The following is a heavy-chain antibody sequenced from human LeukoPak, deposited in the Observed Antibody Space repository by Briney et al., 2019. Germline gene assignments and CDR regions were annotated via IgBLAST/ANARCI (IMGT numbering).Heavy chain of an antibody. CDR3: AKDRLERRFDY. CDR1: GFTFSSYA. D-gene: IGHD1-1*01. Sequence: GGSLRLSCAASGFTFSSYAMHWVRQAPGKGLEYVSAISSNGGSTYYANSVKGRFTISRDNSKNTLYLQMGSLRAEDMAVYYCAKDRLERRFDYWGQGTLVTVSP. J-gene: IGHJ4*02. V-gene: IGHV3-64*01. CDR2: ISSNGGST.